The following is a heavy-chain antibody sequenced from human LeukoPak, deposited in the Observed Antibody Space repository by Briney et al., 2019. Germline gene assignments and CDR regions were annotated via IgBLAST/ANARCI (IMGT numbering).Heavy chain of an antibody. CDR1: GGSISSYY. CDR2: IYYSGST. Sequence: SETLSLTCTVSGGSISSYYWSWIRQPPGKGLEWIGYIYYSGSTNYNPSLKGRVSISVDTSKNQFSLRLTSVTAADTAVYYCARGPVWKPYFFDSWGQGALVTVSS. D-gene: IGHD1-1*01. V-gene: IGHV4-59*01. CDR3: ARGPVWKPYFFDS. J-gene: IGHJ4*02.